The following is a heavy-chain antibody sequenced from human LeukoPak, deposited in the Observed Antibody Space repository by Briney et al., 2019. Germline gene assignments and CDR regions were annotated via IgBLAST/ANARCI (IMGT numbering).Heavy chain of an antibody. V-gene: IGHV4-61*02. D-gene: IGHD5-18*01. CDR2: IYTSGST. CDR1: GGSISSGSYY. J-gene: IGHJ4*02. CDR3: ARATLRGYSYGYDY. Sequence: SETLSLTCTVSGGSISSGSYYWSWIRQPAGKGLEWIGRIYTSGSTNYNPSLKSRVTISVDTSKNQFSLKLSSVTAADTAVYYCARATLRGYSYGYDYWGQGTLVTVSS.